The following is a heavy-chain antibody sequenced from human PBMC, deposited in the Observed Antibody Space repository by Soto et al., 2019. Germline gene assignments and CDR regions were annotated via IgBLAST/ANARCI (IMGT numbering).Heavy chain of an antibody. CDR3: AVYGYGVSAAAY. V-gene: IGHV3-7*03. CDR1: GLTFRNDW. Sequence: XVSLRLSCVGSGLTFRNDWLSWVRQAPGKGLEWVANINQDGSERYYVDSVRGRFTISRDNVENSLYLQLNSLRPEDTAVYYCAVYGYGVSAAAYWGQGTLVTVSS. J-gene: IGHJ4*02. D-gene: IGHD4-17*01. CDR2: INQDGSER.